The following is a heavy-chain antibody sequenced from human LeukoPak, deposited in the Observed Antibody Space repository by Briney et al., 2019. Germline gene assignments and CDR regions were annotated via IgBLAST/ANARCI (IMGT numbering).Heavy chain of an antibody. D-gene: IGHD3-22*01. CDR1: GVTLSSYS. J-gene: IGHJ4*02. CDR3: ARRRSSGYLDY. CDR2: ISSSSSYI. Sequence: PGGSLRLSCAASGVTLSSYSIKWVSPAPGEGLEWVSSISSSSSYIYYADSVKGRFTISRDLAKNSLYLQMNSLRAEDTAVYYCARRRSSGYLDYWGQGTLVTVSS. V-gene: IGHV3-21*01.